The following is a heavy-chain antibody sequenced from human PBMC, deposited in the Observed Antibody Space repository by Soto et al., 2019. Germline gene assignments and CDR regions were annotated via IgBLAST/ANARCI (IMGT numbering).Heavy chain of an antibody. J-gene: IGHJ4*02. CDR3: ARARLKIGYYYDSSGYYPFDY. CDR1: GGSISSGGYY. Sequence: SETLSLTCTVSGGSISSGGYYWSWIRQHPGKGLEWIGYIYYSGSTYYNPSLKSRVTISVDTSKNQFSLKLSSVTAADTAVYYCARARLKIGYYYDSSGYYPFDYWGQGTLVTVSS. CDR2: IYYSGST. D-gene: IGHD3-22*01. V-gene: IGHV4-31*03.